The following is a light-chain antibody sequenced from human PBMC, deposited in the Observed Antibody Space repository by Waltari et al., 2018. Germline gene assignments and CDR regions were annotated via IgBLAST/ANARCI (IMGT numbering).Light chain of an antibody. J-gene: IGLJ1*01. V-gene: IGLV10-54*04. CDR2: REN. CDR1: SEDVGNQG. Sequence: QAGLTQPPSVSHALRQTATLTCTGNSEDVGNQGAAWLQQHQGHPPKLLSYRENRRPSWTSDRFFASRSGNTASLTITDLHPAGEADYYCSTRGDSLNAYIFGTGTKVTVL. CDR3: STRGDSLNAYI.